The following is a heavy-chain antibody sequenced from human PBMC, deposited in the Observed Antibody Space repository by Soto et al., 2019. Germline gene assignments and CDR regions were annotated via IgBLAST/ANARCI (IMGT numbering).Heavy chain of an antibody. Sequence: GASVKVSCKASGYTFTSYDINWVRQATGQGLEWMGWMNPNSGNTGYAQKFQGRVTMTRNTSISTAYMELSSLRSEDTAVYYCARGLAVAGDDYYYYYGMDVWGQGTTVTVSS. D-gene: IGHD6-19*01. V-gene: IGHV1-8*01. CDR1: GYTFTSYD. J-gene: IGHJ6*02. CDR2: MNPNSGNT. CDR3: ARGLAVAGDDYYYYYGMDV.